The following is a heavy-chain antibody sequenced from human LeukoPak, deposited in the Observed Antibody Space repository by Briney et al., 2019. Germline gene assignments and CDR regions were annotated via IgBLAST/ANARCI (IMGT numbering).Heavy chain of an antibody. CDR3: ARHHYYYDSGPYPGHY. CDR1: GYSFTSYW. V-gene: IGHV5-51*01. CDR2: IYPGDSDT. J-gene: IGHJ4*02. Sequence: GESLKISCQGSGYSFTSYWIGWVRQMPGKGLEWMGIIYPGDSDTRYSPSFQVQVTISVDKSISTAYLQWSSLKASDTAMYYCARHHYYYDSGPYPGHYWGQGTLVTVSS. D-gene: IGHD3-22*01.